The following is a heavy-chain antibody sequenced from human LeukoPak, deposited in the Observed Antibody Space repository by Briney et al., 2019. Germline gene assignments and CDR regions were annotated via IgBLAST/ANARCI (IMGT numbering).Heavy chain of an antibody. V-gene: IGHV3-48*01. D-gene: IGHD3-10*01. J-gene: IGHJ4*02. CDR1: GFIFTSHS. CDR3: ARGNGPGSFIIDY. CDR2: IDSSSSSI. Sequence: GGSLRLSCAASGFIFTSHSRNWVRQAPGKGLEWVSFIDSSSSSIHYADSVRGRFTISRDNAKNLLYLQMNSLRAEDTAEYFCARGNGPGSFIIDYWGQGTLVAASS.